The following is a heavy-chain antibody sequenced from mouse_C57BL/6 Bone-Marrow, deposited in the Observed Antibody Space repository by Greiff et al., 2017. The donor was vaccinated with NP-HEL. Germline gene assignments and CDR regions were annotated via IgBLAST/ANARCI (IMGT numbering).Heavy chain of an antibody. CDR2: INSDGGST. V-gene: IGHV5-2*01. CDR3: ARQISWLLRFAY. J-gene: IGHJ3*01. CDR1: EYEFPSHD. Sequence: DVKLVESGGGLVQPGESLKLSCESNEYEFPSHDMSWVRKTPEKRLELVAAINSDGGSTYYPDTMERRFIISRDNTKKTLYLQMSSLRSEDTALYYCARQISWLLRFAYWGQGTLVTVSA. D-gene: IGHD2-3*01.